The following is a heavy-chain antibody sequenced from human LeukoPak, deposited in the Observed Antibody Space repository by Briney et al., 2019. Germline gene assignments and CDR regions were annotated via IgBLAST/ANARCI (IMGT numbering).Heavy chain of an antibody. V-gene: IGHV4-4*02. CDR2: IYYSGST. J-gene: IGHJ4*02. CDR1: GGSISSSNW. Sequence: SGTLSLTCAVSGGSISSSNWWSWVRQPPGKGLEWIGSIYYSGSTYYNPSLKSRVTISVDTSKNQFSLKLSSVTAADTAVYYCARERGSSGWYRTPDYWGQGTLVTVSS. D-gene: IGHD6-19*01. CDR3: ARERGSSGWYRTPDY.